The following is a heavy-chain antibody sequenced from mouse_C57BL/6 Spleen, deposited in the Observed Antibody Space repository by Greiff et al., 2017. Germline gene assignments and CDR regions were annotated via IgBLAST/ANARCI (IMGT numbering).Heavy chain of an antibody. CDR2: IHPNSGST. D-gene: IGHD1-1*01. V-gene: IGHV1-64*01. CDR3: ATRSTTVVEYFDV. CDR1: GYTFTSYW. Sequence: QVQLQQPGAELVKPGASVKLSCKASGYTFTSYWMHWVKQRPGQGLEWIGMIHPNSGSTNYNEKFKSKATLTVDKSSSTAYMQLSSLTSEDSAVYYCATRSTTVVEYFDVWGTGTTVTVSS. J-gene: IGHJ1*03.